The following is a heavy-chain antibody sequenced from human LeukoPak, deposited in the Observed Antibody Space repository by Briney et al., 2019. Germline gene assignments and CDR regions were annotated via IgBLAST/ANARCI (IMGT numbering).Heavy chain of an antibody. D-gene: IGHD3-10*01. J-gene: IGHJ6*03. CDR3: ATPTRGNYYYYMDV. V-gene: IGHV3-23*01. CDR1: GFTFSSYA. CDR2: ISGSGEST. Sequence: PGGSLRLSCAASGFTFSSYAMHWVRQAPGKGLEWVSAISGSGESTYNAGSVQGRFTISRDNSKNTLYLQMNSLRAEDTAVYYCATPTRGNYYYYMDVWGKGATVTISS.